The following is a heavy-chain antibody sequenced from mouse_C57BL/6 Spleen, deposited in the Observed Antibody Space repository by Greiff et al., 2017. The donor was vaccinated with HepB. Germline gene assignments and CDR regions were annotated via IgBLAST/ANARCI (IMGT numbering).Heavy chain of an antibody. D-gene: IGHD1-1*01. CDR2: IYPGDGDT. CDR3: ARSIYYYGSSYPFAY. V-gene: IGHV1-82*01. CDR1: GYAFSSSW. J-gene: IGHJ3*01. Sequence: VQLQQSGPELVKPGASVKISCKASGYAFSSSWMNWVKQRPGKGLEWIGRIYPGDGDTNYNGKFKGKATLTADKSSSTAYMQLSSLTSEDSAVYFCARSIYYYGSSYPFAYWGQGTLVTVSA.